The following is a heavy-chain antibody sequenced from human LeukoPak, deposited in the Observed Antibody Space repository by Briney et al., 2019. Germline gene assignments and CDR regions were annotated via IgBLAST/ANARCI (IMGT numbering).Heavy chain of an antibody. CDR3: TSLITMVRGVIGLLNVN. V-gene: IGHV3-73*01. D-gene: IGHD3-10*01. CDR2: IRSKANSYAT. CDR1: GFTFSGSA. Sequence: GGSLRLPCAASGFTFSGSAIHWVRQASGKGLEWVGRIRSKANSYATAYAASVKGRFTISRDDSKNTAYLQMNSLKTEDTAVYYCTSLITMVRGVIGLLNVNWGQGTLVTVSS. J-gene: IGHJ4*02.